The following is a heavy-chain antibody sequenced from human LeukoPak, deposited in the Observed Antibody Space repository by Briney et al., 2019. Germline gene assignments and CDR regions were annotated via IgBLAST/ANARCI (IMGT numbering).Heavy chain of an antibody. CDR3: AREIVVVITPARDNWFDP. Sequence: SETLSLTCTVSGYSISSGYYWGWIRQPPGKGLEWIGSIYHSGSTYYNPSLKSRVTISVDTSKNQFSLKLSSVTAADTAVYYCAREIVVVITPARDNWFDPWGQGTLVTVSS. J-gene: IGHJ5*02. D-gene: IGHD3-22*01. CDR1: GYSISSGYY. V-gene: IGHV4-38-2*02. CDR2: IYHSGST.